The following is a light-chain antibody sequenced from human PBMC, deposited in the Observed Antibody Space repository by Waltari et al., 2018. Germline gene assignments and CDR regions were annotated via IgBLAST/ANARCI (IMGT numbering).Light chain of an antibody. Sequence: EIVLTQSPGTLSLSPGERATLSCRASQSVSSNYLAWYQQKPGQAPRLLISGASSRATGIPDRFSGSGSGADFTLTISRLEPEDFAVYYCKQFDSSSYTFGQGTKLEIK. CDR3: KQFDSSSYT. J-gene: IGKJ2*01. CDR1: QSVSSNY. V-gene: IGKV3-20*01. CDR2: GAS.